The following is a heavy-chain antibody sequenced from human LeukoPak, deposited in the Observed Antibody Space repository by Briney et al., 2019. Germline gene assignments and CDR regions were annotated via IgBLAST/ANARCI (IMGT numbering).Heavy chain of an antibody. Sequence: ETGGSLRLSCAASGFTFSTYAMSWVRQAPGKGLEWVLAITVSGGNTYYADSVKGRFTTSRDNSKNTVYLQVNSLRAEDTAEYYCAKTSGWPYYFDYWGQGTLVTVSS. CDR2: ITVSGGNT. V-gene: IGHV3-23*01. CDR3: AKTSGWPYYFDY. D-gene: IGHD6-19*01. CDR1: GFTFSTYA. J-gene: IGHJ4*02.